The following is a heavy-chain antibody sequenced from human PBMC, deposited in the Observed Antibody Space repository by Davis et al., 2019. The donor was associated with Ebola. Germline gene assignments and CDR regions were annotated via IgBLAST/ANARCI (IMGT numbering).Heavy chain of an antibody. V-gene: IGHV4-30-2*01. CDR1: GGSISSGGYS. D-gene: IGHD1-1*01. CDR2: IFHSGSA. Sequence: SETLSLTCAVSGGSISSGGYSWSWIRQPPGKGLEWIGYIFHSGSAYYNPSLKSRVTISVDRSKNQFSLKLSSVTAADTAVYYCARGVRPKGYYYGMDVWGQGTTVTVSS. CDR3: ARGVRPKGYYYGMDV. J-gene: IGHJ6*02.